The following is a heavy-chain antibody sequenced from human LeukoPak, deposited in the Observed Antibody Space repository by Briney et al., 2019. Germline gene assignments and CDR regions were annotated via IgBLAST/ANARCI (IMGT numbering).Heavy chain of an antibody. D-gene: IGHD6-13*01. CDR3: ATDSAAPGTHPPDY. V-gene: IGHV3-30-3*01. CDR1: GFSFSTYS. CDR2: ISYDGSNK. Sequence: PGGSLRLSCAASGFSFSTYSLHWVRQAVGRGLEWVSLISYDGSNKYYADSVGGRFTVSRDNSQRTLYLQMNSLRIEDTAVYYCATDSAAPGTHPPDYWGQGTQVTVSS. J-gene: IGHJ4*02.